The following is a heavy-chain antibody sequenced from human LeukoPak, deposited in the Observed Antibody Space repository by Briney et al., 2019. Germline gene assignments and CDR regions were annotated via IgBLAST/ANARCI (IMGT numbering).Heavy chain of an antibody. J-gene: IGHJ3*02. V-gene: IGHV4-34*01. CDR2: VDLTAST. CDR1: AASTSRHY. D-gene: IGHD5-12*01. CDR3: ARGTGHSGYDQWHVFDI. Sequence: SPSLSPTCTLAAASTSRHYWGSIRQPPGKGRGSLREVDLTASTNYNPSLKSRVTISVDTSKNQFSLKLSSVTAADTAVYYCARGTGHSGYDQWHVFDIWGQGTMVTVSS.